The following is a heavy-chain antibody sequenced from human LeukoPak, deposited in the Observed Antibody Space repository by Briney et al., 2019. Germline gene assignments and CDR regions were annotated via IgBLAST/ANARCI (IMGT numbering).Heavy chain of an antibody. V-gene: IGHV3-53*01. CDR2: IYSGGST. D-gene: IGHD4-17*01. CDR1: GFTFSDYA. J-gene: IGHJ4*02. Sequence: QAGGSLRLSCVASGFTFSDYAMNWVRQAPGKGLEWASVIYSGGSTYYADSVKGRFTISRDNSKNTLYLQMNSLRAEDTVVYYCARGEDYGDYFDYWGQGTLVTVSS. CDR3: ARGEDYGDYFDY.